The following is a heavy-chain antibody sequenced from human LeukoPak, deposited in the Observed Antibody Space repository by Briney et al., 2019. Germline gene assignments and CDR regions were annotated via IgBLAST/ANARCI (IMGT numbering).Heavy chain of an antibody. Sequence: SMKVSCKASGGTFSSYAISWVRQAPGQGLEWMGGIIPIFGTANYAQKFQGRVTITTDESTSTAYMELSSLRSEDTAVYYCARGYSGYDWFWFDPWGQGTLVTVSS. CDR2: IIPIFGTA. CDR3: ARGYSGYDWFWFDP. D-gene: IGHD5-12*01. CDR1: GGTFSSYA. V-gene: IGHV1-69*05. J-gene: IGHJ5*02.